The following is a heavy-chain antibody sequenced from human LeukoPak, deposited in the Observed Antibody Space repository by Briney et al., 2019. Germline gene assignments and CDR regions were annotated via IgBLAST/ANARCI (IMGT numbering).Heavy chain of an antibody. V-gene: IGHV4-59*08. CDR2: ISYSGST. CDR3: ARHEELPPRSYYYYGMDV. J-gene: IGHJ6*02. CDR1: GGSISSYY. D-gene: IGHD1-26*01. Sequence: SETLSLTCTVSGGSISSYYWSWIRQPPGKGLEWIGYISYSGSTNYNPSLKSRVTISVDTSKNQFSLKLSSVTAADTAVYYCARHEELPPRSYYYYGMDVWGQGATVTVSS.